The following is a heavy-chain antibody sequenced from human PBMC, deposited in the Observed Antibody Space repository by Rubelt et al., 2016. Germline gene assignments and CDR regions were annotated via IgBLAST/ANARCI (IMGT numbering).Heavy chain of an antibody. V-gene: IGHV3-7*01. Sequence: EVQLVESGGGLIQPGGSLRLSCAASGFTFSTYWMTWVRQAPGKGLEWVANINQHGSEKYYVDSVKGRFTISRDDAKNSLYLQMNSLRAEDTAMYYCAKVSPNTGSYFDDWGQGTFVTVSS. CDR2: INQHGSEK. D-gene: IGHD1/OR15-1a*01. CDR1: GFTFSTYW. J-gene: IGHJ4*02. CDR3: AKVSPNTGSYFDD.